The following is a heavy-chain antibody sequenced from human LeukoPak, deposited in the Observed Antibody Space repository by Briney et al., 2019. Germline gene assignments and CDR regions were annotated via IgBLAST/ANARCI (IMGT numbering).Heavy chain of an antibody. CDR3: ARDGNVNDFWSGYYGFDD. Sequence: ASVKVSCKASGYTFISYGISWVRQAPGQGLQWMGWISPYNGNTKYAENLQGRVTMTTDPFTGTAYMELRSLRSDDTAVYNCARDGNVNDFWSGYYGFDDWGQGTLVTVSS. V-gene: IGHV1-18*01. CDR1: GYTFISYG. D-gene: IGHD3-3*01. J-gene: IGHJ4*02. CDR2: ISPYNGNT.